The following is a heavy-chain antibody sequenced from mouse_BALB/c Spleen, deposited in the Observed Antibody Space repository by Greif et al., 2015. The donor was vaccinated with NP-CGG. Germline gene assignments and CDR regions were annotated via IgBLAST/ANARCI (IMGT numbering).Heavy chain of an antibody. CDR2: IRLKSDNYAT. D-gene: IGHD4-1*01. V-gene: IGHV6-6*02. J-gene: IGHJ4*01. CDR1: GFTFSSYW. CDR3: TANWPQGAMDY. Sequence: EVHLVESGGGLVQPGGSMKLSCVASGFTFSSYWMSWVRQSPEKGLEWVAEIRLKSDNYATHYAESVKGKFTISRDDSKSRLYLQMNSLRAEDTGIYYCTANWPQGAMDYWGQGTSVTVSS.